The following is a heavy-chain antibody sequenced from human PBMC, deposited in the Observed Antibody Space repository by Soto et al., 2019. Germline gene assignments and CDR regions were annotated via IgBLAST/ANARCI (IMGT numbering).Heavy chain of an antibody. J-gene: IGHJ4*02. CDR2: IHYNGNT. CDR1: DECITPCS. Sequence: SETLSLACTVGDECITPCSWCSERKPPGKGLEWIGNIHYNGNTKYNPSLKSRVSMSVDTSKNQFSLRLISVNAADTAKYFCAREGNLGRWLQPLDFWGQGTLVTVSS. D-gene: IGHD5-12*01. V-gene: IGHV4-59*01. CDR3: AREGNLGRWLQPLDF.